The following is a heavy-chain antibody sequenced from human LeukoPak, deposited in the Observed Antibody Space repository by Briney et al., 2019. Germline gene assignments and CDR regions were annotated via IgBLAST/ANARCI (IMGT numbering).Heavy chain of an antibody. CDR1: GFTVSSNY. D-gene: IGHD3-22*01. Sequence: GGSLRLSCAAYGFTVSSNYMSWVRQAPGKGLEWVSVIYSGGSTYYADSVKGRFTISRDNSKNTLYLQMNSLRAEDTAVYYCASRYYYDSSRLYDYWGQGTLVTVSS. CDR2: IYSGGST. CDR3: ASRYYYDSSRLYDY. J-gene: IGHJ4*02. V-gene: IGHV3-66*02.